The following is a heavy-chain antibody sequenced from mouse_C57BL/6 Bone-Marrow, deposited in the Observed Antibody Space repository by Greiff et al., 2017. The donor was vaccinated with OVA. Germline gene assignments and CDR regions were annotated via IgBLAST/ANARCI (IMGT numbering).Heavy chain of an antibody. CDR2: IDPETGGT. D-gene: IGHD2-4*01. CDR1: GYTFTDYE. J-gene: IGHJ3*01. CDR3: TRDDYDWAWFAY. V-gene: IGHV1-15*01. Sequence: QVQLKESGAELVRPGASVTLSCKASGYTFTDYEMHWVKQTPVHGLEWIGAIDPETGGTAYNQKFKGKAILTADKSSSTAYMELRSLTSEDSAVYYCTRDDYDWAWFAYWGQGTLVTVSA.